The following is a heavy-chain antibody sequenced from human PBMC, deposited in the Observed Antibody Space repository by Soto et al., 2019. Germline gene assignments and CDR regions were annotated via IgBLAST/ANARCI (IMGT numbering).Heavy chain of an antibody. CDR3: ARAPSGYYSLDY. D-gene: IGHD4-4*01. CDR2: IYHSGST. J-gene: IGHJ4*02. Sequence: SETLSLTCTVSGGSISSCYWSWIRQPPGKGLEWIGEIYHSGSTDYNPSLKTRVTISMDKSKNQLSLKLTSVTAADTAVYYCARAPSGYYSLDYWGQGILVTVSS. CDR1: GGSISSCY. V-gene: IGHV4-34*01.